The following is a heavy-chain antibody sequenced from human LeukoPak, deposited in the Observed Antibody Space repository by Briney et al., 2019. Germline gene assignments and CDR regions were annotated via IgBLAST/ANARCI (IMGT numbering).Heavy chain of an antibody. D-gene: IGHD3-22*01. V-gene: IGHV1-69*13. CDR1: GGTFSSYA. CDR2: IIPIFGKA. Sequence: SVKVSCKASGGTFSSYAISWVRQAPGQGLEWMGGIIPIFGKANYAQKFQGRVTITADESTSTAYMELSSLRSEDTAVYYCVSGYSAPSFDYWGQGTLVTVSS. J-gene: IGHJ4*02. CDR3: VSGYSAPSFDY.